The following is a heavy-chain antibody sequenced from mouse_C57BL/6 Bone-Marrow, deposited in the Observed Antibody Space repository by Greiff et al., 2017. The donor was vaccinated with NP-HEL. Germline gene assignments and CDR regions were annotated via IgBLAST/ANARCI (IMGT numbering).Heavy chain of an antibody. V-gene: IGHV1-82*01. Sequence: QVQLQQSGPELVKPGASVKISCKASGYAFSSSWMNWVKQRPGKGLEWIGRIYPGDGDTNYNGKFKGKATLTADKSSSTAYMQLSSLTSEDSAVYFSARWDGNYGFAYWGQGTLVTVSA. CDR1: GYAFSSSW. J-gene: IGHJ3*01. D-gene: IGHD2-1*01. CDR3: ARWDGNYGFAY. CDR2: IYPGDGDT.